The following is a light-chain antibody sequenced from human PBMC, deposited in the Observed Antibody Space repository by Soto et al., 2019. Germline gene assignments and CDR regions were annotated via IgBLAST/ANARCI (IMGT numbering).Light chain of an antibody. J-gene: IGLJ3*02. Sequence: QSVLTQPPSASGTPGQRVTIFCSGSTSNIGTNNVNWNQQLPGTAPKLLIYSNNQRPSGVPDRFSGSKSGTSASLAISGLQSEDEADYYCSAWDDSLKGWVFGGGTKLTVL. V-gene: IGLV1-44*01. CDR3: SAWDDSLKGWV. CDR1: TSNIGTNN. CDR2: SNN.